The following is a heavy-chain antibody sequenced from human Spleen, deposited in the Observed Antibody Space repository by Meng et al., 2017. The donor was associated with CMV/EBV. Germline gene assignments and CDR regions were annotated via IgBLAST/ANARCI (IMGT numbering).Heavy chain of an antibody. V-gene: IGHV3-7*04. CDR3: ARVAAAGRGMDV. D-gene: IGHD6-13*01. J-gene: IGHJ6*02. Sequence: GGSLRLSCAASEFTFSSLWMTWVRQAPGGGLEWVANMNQDGSQKNYVDSVKGRFTISRDNAKNSLFPQMNSLRAEDTAVYYCARVAAAGRGMDVWGQGTTVTVSS. CDR2: MNQDGSQK. CDR1: EFTFSSLW.